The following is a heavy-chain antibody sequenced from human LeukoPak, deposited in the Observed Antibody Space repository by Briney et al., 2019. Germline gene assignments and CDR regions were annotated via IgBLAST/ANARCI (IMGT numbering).Heavy chain of an antibody. CDR2: VSGDGVTT. Sequence: GVTLRLYCAASGFSFDDHPMHWVRQAPGKGLEWVSLVSGDGVTTYYADSVKGRFTIYRDNSKNSLYLQMNSLRTEDTALYYCAKKSVAAGNFDYWGQGTLVTVSS. CDR3: AKKSVAAGNFDY. D-gene: IGHD6-13*01. J-gene: IGHJ4*02. CDR1: GFSFDDHP. V-gene: IGHV3-43*02.